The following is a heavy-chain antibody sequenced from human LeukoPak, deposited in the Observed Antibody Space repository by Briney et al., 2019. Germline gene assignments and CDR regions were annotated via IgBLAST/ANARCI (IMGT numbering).Heavy chain of an antibody. J-gene: IGHJ4*02. D-gene: IGHD3-22*01. CDR1: GYTFSSYY. CDR3: YYRVSSGYLT. CDR2: INPSGGRT. V-gene: IGHV1-46*01. Sequence: ASVKVSCKASGYTFSSYYMHWVRQAPGQGLEWMGIINPSGGRTSSAQKFQGRVSMTRDTSISTAYMELSSLRSDDTAVYYCYYRVSSGYLTWGQGTLVAVSS.